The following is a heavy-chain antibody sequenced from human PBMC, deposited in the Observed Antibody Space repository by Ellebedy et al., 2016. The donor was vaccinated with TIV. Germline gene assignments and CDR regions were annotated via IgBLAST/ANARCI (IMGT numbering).Heavy chain of an antibody. Sequence: GESLKISXAASGFTFSSYAMSWVRQAPGKGLEWVSAISGSGGSTYYADSVKGRFTISRDNSKNTLYLQMNSLRAKDTAVYYCAKGLYDFWSGYPSLDYWGQGTLVTVSS. D-gene: IGHD3-3*01. V-gene: IGHV3-23*01. CDR2: ISGSGGST. J-gene: IGHJ4*02. CDR1: GFTFSSYA. CDR3: AKGLYDFWSGYPSLDY.